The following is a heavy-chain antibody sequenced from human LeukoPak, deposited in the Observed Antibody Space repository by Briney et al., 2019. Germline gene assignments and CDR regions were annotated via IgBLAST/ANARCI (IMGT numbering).Heavy chain of an antibody. V-gene: IGHV4-59*08. CDR1: DGSISHYY. J-gene: IGHJ4*02. Sequence: TSETLSLTCTVSDGSISHYYWSWIRQPAGKGLEWIGYIYYSGSTNYNPSLKRRVTISLDTSKKQFSLKLNAVTAADPALYYCARGEMATTDYWGQGTLVTVPS. CDR2: IYYSGST. CDR3: ARGEMATTDY. D-gene: IGHD5-24*01.